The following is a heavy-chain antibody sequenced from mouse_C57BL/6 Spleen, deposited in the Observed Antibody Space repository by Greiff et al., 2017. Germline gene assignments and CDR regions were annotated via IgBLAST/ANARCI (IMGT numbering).Heavy chain of an antibody. D-gene: IGHD1-1*01. CDR1: GYAFTNYS. V-gene: IGHV1-54*01. J-gene: IGHJ1*03. CDR2: INPGSGGI. CDR3: TRGGVVATHWYFDV. Sequence: QVQLQQSGAELVRPGTSVKVSCKASGYAFTNYSIEWVKQRSGQGLAWIGVINPGSGGINYNEKFKGKATLTADKSSSTVYMQLSSLTSEDSAVYFCTRGGVVATHWYFDVWGTGTTVTVSS.